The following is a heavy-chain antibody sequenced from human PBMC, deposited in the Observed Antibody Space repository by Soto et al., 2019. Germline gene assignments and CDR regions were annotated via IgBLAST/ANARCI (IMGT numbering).Heavy chain of an antibody. D-gene: IGHD3-22*01. CDR1: GFSLSTSGMC. Sequence: GSGPTLVNPTQTLTLTCTFSGFSLSTSGMCVSWIRQPPGKALEWLARIDWDDDQYYSTSLKTRLTISKDTSKNQVVLTMTNMDPVDTATYYCARIRVDSSGYYYGFDYWGQGTLVTVSS. J-gene: IGHJ4*02. CDR3: ARIRVDSSGYYYGFDY. V-gene: IGHV2-70*11. CDR2: IDWDDDQ.